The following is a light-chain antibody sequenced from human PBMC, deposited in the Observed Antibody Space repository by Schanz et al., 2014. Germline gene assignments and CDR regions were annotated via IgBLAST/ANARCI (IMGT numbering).Light chain of an antibody. Sequence: EIVLTQSPATLSVSPGERVTLSCRASQSIDDRLAWYQQKPGQAPRLLIYGASRRATGIPDRFSGSGSETDFTLTISRLEPEDFAVYYCQQYGSSPLTFGGGTKVEIK. CDR3: QQYGSSPLT. J-gene: IGKJ4*01. V-gene: IGKV3-20*01. CDR2: GAS. CDR1: QSIDDR.